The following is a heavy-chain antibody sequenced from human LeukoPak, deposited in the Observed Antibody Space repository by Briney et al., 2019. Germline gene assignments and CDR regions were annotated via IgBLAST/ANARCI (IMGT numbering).Heavy chain of an antibody. CDR1: GGSISSGGYY. CDR2: IYYSGST. V-gene: IGHV4-31*03. D-gene: IGHD6-13*01. Sequence: SETLSLTCTVFGGSISSGGYYWSWIRQHPGKGLEWIGYIYYSGSTYYNPSLKSRVTISVDTSKNQFSLKLSSVTAADTAVYYCARDPTFGYSSSWGQGTLVTVSS. CDR3: ARDPTFGYSSS. J-gene: IGHJ4*02.